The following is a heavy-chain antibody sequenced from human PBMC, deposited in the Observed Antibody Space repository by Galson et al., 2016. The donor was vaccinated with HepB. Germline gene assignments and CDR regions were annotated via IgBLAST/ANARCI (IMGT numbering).Heavy chain of an antibody. J-gene: IGHJ4*02. Sequence: SLRLSCAASGFIFSDYSMNWVRQTPGKGLEWVSYISSSSSPTYYADSVKGRFTISRDNARNSLYLQMNSLRDEDTAVYYCARDLRITMVRGAPPFGGQGTLVTASS. CDR3: ARDLRITMVRGAPPF. V-gene: IGHV3-48*02. CDR2: ISSSSSPT. D-gene: IGHD3-10*01. CDR1: GFIFSDYS.